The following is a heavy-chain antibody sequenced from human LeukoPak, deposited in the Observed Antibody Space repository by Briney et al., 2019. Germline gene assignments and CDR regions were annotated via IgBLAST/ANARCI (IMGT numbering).Heavy chain of an antibody. CDR1: GYSISTGYY. CDR2: IYYSGST. V-gene: IGHV4-61*01. J-gene: IGHJ5*02. CDR3: ARGKSSASNWFDP. Sequence: SETLSLTCTVSGYSISTGYYWGWIRQPPGKGLEWIGYIYYSGSTNYNPSLKSRVTIAVDTSKNQISLKLSSVTAADTAVYYCARGKSSASNWFDPWGQGTLVTVSS. D-gene: IGHD3-22*01.